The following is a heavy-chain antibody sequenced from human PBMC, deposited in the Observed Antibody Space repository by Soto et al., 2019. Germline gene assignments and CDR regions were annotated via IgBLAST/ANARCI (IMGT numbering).Heavy chain of an antibody. CDR3: ARGLWSGGSCYFDY. Sequence: QVQLVQSGAEVKKPGSSVKVSCKASGGTFSSHAISWVRQAPGQGLEWMGGIIPIFGTANYAQKFQGRVTITADESTSTAYMELSSLRSEDTAVYYCARGLWSGGSCYFDYWGQGTLVTVSS. CDR2: IIPIFGTA. CDR1: GGTFSSHA. V-gene: IGHV1-69*01. J-gene: IGHJ4*02. D-gene: IGHD2-15*01.